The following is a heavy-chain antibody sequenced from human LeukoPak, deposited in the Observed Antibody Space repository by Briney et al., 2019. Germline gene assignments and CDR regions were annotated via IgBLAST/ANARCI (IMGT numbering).Heavy chain of an antibody. J-gene: IGHJ5*02. CDR2: IYYSGST. Sequence: SETLSLTCTVSGGSISSGGYCWSWIRRHPGKGLEWIGYIYYSGSTYYNPSLKSRVTISVDTSKNQFSLKLSSVTAADTAVYYCAREKRATRWFDPWGQGTLVTVSS. CDR3: AREKRATRWFDP. CDR1: GGSISSGGYC. V-gene: IGHV4-31*03. D-gene: IGHD1-26*01.